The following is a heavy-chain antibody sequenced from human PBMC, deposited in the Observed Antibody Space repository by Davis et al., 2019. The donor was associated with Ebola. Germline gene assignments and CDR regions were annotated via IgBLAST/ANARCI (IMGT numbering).Heavy chain of an antibody. V-gene: IGHV3-15*01. CDR3: TQVGYSLPNNWFDP. D-gene: IGHD5-18*01. CDR1: GFTFSNAW. CDR2: IKSKTDGGTT. J-gene: IGHJ5*02. Sequence: GESLKISCAASGFTFSNAWMSWVRQAPGKGLEWVGRIKSKTDGGTTGYAAPVKGRFTISRDDSKNTLYLQMNSLKTEDTAVYYCTQVGYSLPNNWFDPWGQGTLVTVSS.